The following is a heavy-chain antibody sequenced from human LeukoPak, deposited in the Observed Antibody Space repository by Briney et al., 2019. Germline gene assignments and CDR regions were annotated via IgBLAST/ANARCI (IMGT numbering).Heavy chain of an antibody. D-gene: IGHD6-19*01. CDR2: IYHSET. V-gene: IGHV4-59*01. J-gene: IGHJ2*01. CDR1: GGSISTTY. CDR3: ARPSTGYSSGWYWYFDL. Sequence: PSETLSLTCTVSGGSISTTYWSWVRQPPGKGLEWIAYIYHSETNFNPSLKSRVTISADTSKNQFSLELSSVTAADTAVYYCARPSTGYSSGWYWYFDLWGRGTLVTVSS.